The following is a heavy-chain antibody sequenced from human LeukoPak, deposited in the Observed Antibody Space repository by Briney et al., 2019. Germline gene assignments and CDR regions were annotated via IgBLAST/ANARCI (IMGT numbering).Heavy chain of an antibody. CDR1: GYTFTSYY. CDR3: AREEYCSGGSCYTGTPDYGMDV. D-gene: IGHD2-15*01. Sequence: ASVKVSCKASGYTFTSYYMHWARQAPGQGLEWMGIINPSGGSTSYAQKFQGRVTMTRDMSTSTVYMELSSLRSEDTAVYYCAREEYCSGGSCYTGTPDYGMDVWGQGTTVTVSS. CDR2: INPSGGST. V-gene: IGHV1-46*01. J-gene: IGHJ6*02.